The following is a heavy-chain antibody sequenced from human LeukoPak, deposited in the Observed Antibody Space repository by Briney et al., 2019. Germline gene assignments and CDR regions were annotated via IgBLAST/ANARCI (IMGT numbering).Heavy chain of an antibody. J-gene: IGHJ6*03. D-gene: IGHD3-22*01. CDR2: INPSGST. Sequence: PSETLSLTCAVYGGSFSGYYWTRIRQSPGKGLEWIGEINPSGSTYYNPSLKSRLTISRDTSKNQFSLRLSSVTAADTAVYYCARGRQEISMILVVMTGVSYYLDVWGIGTTVTVS. V-gene: IGHV4-34*01. CDR1: GGSFSGYY. CDR3: ARGRQEISMILVVMTGVSYYLDV.